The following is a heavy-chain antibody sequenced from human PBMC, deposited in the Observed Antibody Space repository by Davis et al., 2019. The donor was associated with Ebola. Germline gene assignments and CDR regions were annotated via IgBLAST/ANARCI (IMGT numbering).Heavy chain of an antibody. CDR2: IKQDGSEK. CDR3: ARDRCSSTSCYYDY. D-gene: IGHD2-2*01. Sequence: GGSLRLSCAASGFTFSSYWMSWVRQAPGKGLEWVANIKQDGSEKYYVDSVKGRFTISRDNSKNTLYLQMNSLRAEDTAVYYCARDRCSSTSCYYDYWGQGTLVTVSS. J-gene: IGHJ4*02. CDR1: GFTFSSYW. V-gene: IGHV3-7*01.